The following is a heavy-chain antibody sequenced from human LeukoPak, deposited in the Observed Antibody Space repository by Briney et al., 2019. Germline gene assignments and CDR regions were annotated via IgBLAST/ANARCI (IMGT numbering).Heavy chain of an antibody. CDR1: GFTFSSYA. D-gene: IGHD3-22*01. CDR2: INHSGNT. J-gene: IGHJ3*02. CDR3: TRRRAHYYDSSGYYSRPQRVFDI. Sequence: GSLRLSCAASGFTFSSYAMSWVRQPPGKGLEWIGEINHSGNTDYNPSLKSRVIISVDTSKNQFSLKLSSVTAADTAVYYCTRRRAHYYDSSGYYSRPQRVFDIWGQGTMVTVSS. V-gene: IGHV4-34*01.